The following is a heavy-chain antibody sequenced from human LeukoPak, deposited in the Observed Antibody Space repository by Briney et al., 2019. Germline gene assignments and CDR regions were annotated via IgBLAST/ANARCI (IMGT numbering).Heavy chain of an antibody. CDR3: ARGGYCSSTSCYVRWFDP. D-gene: IGHD2-2*01. Sequence: SETLSLTCTVSGGSISSGGYYWSWTRQHPGKGLEWIGYIYYSGSTYYNPSLKSRVTISVDTSKNQFSLKLSSVTAADTAMYYCARGGYCSSTSCYVRWFDPWGQGTLVTVSS. CDR1: GGSISSGGYY. CDR2: IYYSGST. J-gene: IGHJ5*02. V-gene: IGHV4-31*03.